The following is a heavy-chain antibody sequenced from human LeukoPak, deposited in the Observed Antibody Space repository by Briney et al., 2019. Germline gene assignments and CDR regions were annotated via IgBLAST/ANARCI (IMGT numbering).Heavy chain of an antibody. D-gene: IGHD3-22*01. CDR2: ISWNSGSI. V-gene: IGHV3-9*01. CDR3: AKDAQTYYYDSSGYYYAPFFDY. Sequence: PGRSLRLSCAASGFTFDDYAMHWVRQAPGKGLEWVSGISWNSGSIGYADSVKGRFAISRDNAKNSLYLQMNSLRAEDTALYYCAKDAQTYYYDSSGYYYAPFFDYWGQGTLVTVSS. CDR1: GFTFDDYA. J-gene: IGHJ4*02.